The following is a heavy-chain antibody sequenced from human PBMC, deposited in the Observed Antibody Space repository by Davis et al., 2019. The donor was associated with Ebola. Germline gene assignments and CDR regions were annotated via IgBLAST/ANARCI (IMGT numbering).Heavy chain of an antibody. CDR3: ARGGIAARPFNWFDP. CDR1: GGTFSSYA. D-gene: IGHD6-6*01. J-gene: IGHJ5*02. V-gene: IGHV1-69*13. Sequence: AASVKVSCKASGGTFSSYAISWVRQAPGQGLEWMGGIIPIFGTANYAQKFQGRVTITADESTSTAYMELSSLRSEDTAVYYCARGGIAARPFNWFDPWGQGTLVTVSS. CDR2: IIPIFGTA.